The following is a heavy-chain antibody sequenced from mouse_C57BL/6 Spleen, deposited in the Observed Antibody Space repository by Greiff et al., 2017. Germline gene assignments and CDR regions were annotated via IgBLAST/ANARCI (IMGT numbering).Heavy chain of an antibody. Sequence: EVQRVESGGGLVKPGGSLKLSCAASGFTFSSYTMSWVRQTPEKRLEWVATISGGGGNTYYPDSVKGRFTISRDNAKNTLYLQMSSLRSEDTALYYCARQRDYYGSSLFDYWGQGTTLTVSS. V-gene: IGHV5-9*01. J-gene: IGHJ2*01. CDR2: ISGGGGNT. CDR1: GFTFSSYT. CDR3: ARQRDYYGSSLFDY. D-gene: IGHD1-1*01.